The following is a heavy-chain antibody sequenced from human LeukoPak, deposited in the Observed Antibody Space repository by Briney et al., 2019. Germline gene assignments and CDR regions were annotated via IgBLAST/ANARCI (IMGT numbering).Heavy chain of an antibody. D-gene: IGHD3-9*01. J-gene: IGHJ4*02. CDR3: ARGWPHDYDILTGPRDYFDY. CDR1: GGSVSSSSYY. V-gene: IGHV4-61*01. Sequence: PSETLSLTCTVSGGSVSSSSYYWSWIRQPPGEGLEWIGYIYYSGSTNYSPSLRSRVTISVDTSKNQFSLMLNSVTAADTAVYYCARGWPHDYDILTGPRDYFDYWGQGTLVTVSS. CDR2: IYYSGST.